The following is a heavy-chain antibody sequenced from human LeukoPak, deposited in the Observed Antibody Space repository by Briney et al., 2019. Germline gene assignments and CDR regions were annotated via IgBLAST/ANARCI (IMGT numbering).Heavy chain of an antibody. D-gene: IGHD3-22*01. CDR3: ARYDSSGYIFDY. CDR2: ISYSGGT. CDR1: GGSVSSYY. J-gene: IGHJ4*02. V-gene: IGHV4-59*02. Sequence: SETLSLTCTVSGGSVSSYYWSWIRQPPGKGLEWICYISYSGGTNYNPSLKSRVTLSVDTSKNLFSLRLSSVTAADTAVYYCARYDSSGYIFDYWGQGTLVTVSS.